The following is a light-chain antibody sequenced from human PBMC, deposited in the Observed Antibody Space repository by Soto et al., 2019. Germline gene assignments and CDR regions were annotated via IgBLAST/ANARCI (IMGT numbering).Light chain of an antibody. Sequence: QSALTQPASVSGSPGQSITISCTGTSSDIGTYNYVSWYQQHPGKAPKLMLYEVSNRPSGVSNRFFGSKSGNTASLTISGLQAEDAADYFCISYTSSSTLYVFGTGTQLTV. CDR2: EVS. V-gene: IGLV2-14*01. J-gene: IGLJ1*01. CDR1: SSDIGTYNY. CDR3: ISYTSSSTLYV.